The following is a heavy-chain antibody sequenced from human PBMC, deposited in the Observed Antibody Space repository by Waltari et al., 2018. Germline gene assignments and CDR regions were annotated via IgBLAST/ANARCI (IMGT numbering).Heavy chain of an antibody. V-gene: IGHV1-2*02. J-gene: IGHJ4*02. CDR2: LNPSSGDT. D-gene: IGHD2-2*01. CDR1: GYMFTGSY. Sequence: QVQLVQSGAEVTGPGASVTVSCKASGYMFTGSYIHWVRQAPGQGLDWMGWLNPSSGDTNYALKFQGRLTVTSDASISTAYMELSRLTSDDTAIYYCARQYCGTTNCYYFDYWGQGTQVTVSS. CDR3: ARQYCGTTNCYYFDY.